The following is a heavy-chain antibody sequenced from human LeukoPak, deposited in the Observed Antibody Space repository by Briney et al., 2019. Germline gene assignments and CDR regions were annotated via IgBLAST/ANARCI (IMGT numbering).Heavy chain of an antibody. J-gene: IGHJ3*02. Sequence: GGSLRLSCAASGFTFDDYGMSWVRQAPGKGQQWVSGINWNGGSTGYADSVKGRFTISRDNAKNSLYLQVSSLRAEDTAWYYCARGQNYYGSGGQTFDIWGQGTMVTVSS. V-gene: IGHV3-20*04. CDR1: GFTFDDYG. CDR3: ARGQNYYGSGGQTFDI. CDR2: INWNGGST. D-gene: IGHD3-10*01.